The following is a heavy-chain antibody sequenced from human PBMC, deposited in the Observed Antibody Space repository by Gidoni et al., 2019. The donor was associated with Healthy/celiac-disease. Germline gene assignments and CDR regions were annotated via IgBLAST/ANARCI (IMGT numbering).Heavy chain of an antibody. V-gene: IGHV4-59*01. CDR3: ARFDSSKYNWFDP. J-gene: IGHJ5*02. D-gene: IGHD6-13*01. CDR1: GRSISSYY. Sequence: QVQLQESCPGLVKPSVTLSLTCTVSGRSISSYYWSWIRQPPGKGLEWIGYIYYSGSTNYNPSLKSRVTISVDTSKNQFSLKLSSVTAADTAVYYCARFDSSKYNWFDPWGQGTLVTVSS. CDR2: IYYSGST.